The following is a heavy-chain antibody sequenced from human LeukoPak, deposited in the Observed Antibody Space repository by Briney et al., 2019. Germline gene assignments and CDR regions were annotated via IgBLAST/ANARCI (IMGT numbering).Heavy chain of an antibody. CDR1: GGTFSSYA. Sequence: SVKVSCKASGGTFSSYAISWVRQAPGQGLEWMGGIIPIFGTANYAQKFQGRVTITADESTSTAYMELSSLRSEDTAVYYCAREVAVADGGWFDPWGQGTLVTVSS. J-gene: IGHJ5*02. D-gene: IGHD6-19*01. CDR2: IIPIFGTA. CDR3: AREVAVADGGWFDP. V-gene: IGHV1-69*13.